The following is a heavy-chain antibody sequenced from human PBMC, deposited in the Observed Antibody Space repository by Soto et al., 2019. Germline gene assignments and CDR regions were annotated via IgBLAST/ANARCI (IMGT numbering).Heavy chain of an antibody. J-gene: IGHJ4*02. D-gene: IGHD1-1*01. CDR1: GGSISSYY. CDR2: IYYSGST. Sequence: TVSGGSISSYYWSWIRQPPGKGLEWIGYIYYSGSTNYNPSLKSRVTISVDTSKNQFSLKLSSVTAADTAVYYCARALEVGWPPRPSYFDYWGQGTLVTVSS. CDR3: ARALEVGWPPRPSYFDY. V-gene: IGHV4-59*01.